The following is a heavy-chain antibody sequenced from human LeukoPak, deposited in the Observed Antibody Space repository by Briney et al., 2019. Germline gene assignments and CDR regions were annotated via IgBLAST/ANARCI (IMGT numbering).Heavy chain of an antibody. CDR2: INPNSGGT. CDR3: ARVGSDYGGNSGYYYYMDV. Sequence: ASVKVSCKASGYTFTGYYMHWVRQAPGQGLEWMGWINPNSGGTNYAQKFQGRVTMTRDTSISTAYMELSRLRSDDTAVYYCARVGSDYGGNSGYYYYMDVWGKGTTVTVSS. CDR1: GYTFTGYY. V-gene: IGHV1-2*02. D-gene: IGHD4-23*01. J-gene: IGHJ6*03.